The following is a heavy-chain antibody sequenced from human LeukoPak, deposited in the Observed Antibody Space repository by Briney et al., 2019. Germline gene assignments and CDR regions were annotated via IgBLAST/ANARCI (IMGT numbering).Heavy chain of an antibody. V-gene: IGHV1-18*01. CDR2: ISVYNVNT. D-gene: IGHD2-2*02. J-gene: IGHJ6*03. CDR1: GYTFTTYG. Sequence: ASLKVSCKASGYTFTTYGISWVRQAPGQGVEWMCWISVYNVNTNYAQKLQDRVTMTTDTSPSTAYMELRSLRSDDTAVYYCARGRYCSSTSCYKVYYYYMDVWGKGTTVTVSS. CDR3: ARGRYCSSTSCYKVYYYYMDV.